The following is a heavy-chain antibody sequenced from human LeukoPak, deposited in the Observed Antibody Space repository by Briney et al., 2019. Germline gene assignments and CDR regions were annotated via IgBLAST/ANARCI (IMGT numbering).Heavy chain of an antibody. J-gene: IGHJ6*03. CDR3: AREVIYCSSTSCHYMDV. Sequence: ASVKVSCKASGYTFTGYYMHWVRQAPGQGLEWMGWINPNSGGTNYAQKFQGRVTMTRDTSISTAYMELSRLRSDDTAVYYCAREVIYCSSTSCHYMDVWGKGTTVTVSS. V-gene: IGHV1-2*02. CDR1: GYTFTGYY. D-gene: IGHD2-2*01. CDR2: INPNSGGT.